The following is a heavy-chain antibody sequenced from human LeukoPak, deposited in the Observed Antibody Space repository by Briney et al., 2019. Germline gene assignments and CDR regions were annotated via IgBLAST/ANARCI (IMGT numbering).Heavy chain of an antibody. CDR2: IYYSGST. D-gene: IGHD2-15*01. CDR1: GGSISSYY. CDR3: ARGLYYFDY. Sequence: SETLSLTCTVSGGSISSYYWSWIRQPPGKGLEWIGYIYYSGSTNYNPSLKSRVTISVDTSKNQFSLKLSSVTAADTAVYYCARGLYYFDYWGQGTLVTVSS. J-gene: IGHJ4*02. V-gene: IGHV4-59*01.